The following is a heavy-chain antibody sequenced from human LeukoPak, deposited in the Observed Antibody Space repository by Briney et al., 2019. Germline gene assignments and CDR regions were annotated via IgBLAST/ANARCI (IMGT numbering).Heavy chain of an antibody. D-gene: IGHD3-3*01. CDR2: INHSGST. V-gene: IGHV4-34*01. J-gene: IGHJ6*03. CDR1: GGSFSGYY. CDR3: ARGLGYYDFWSGYSPWGYDYYYMDV. Sequence: SETLSLTCAVYGGSFSGYYWSWIRQPPGKGLEWIGEINHSGSTNYNPSLKSRVTISVDTSKNQFSLKLSSVTAADTAVYYCARGLGYYDFWSGYSPWGYDYYYMDVWGKGTTVTVSS.